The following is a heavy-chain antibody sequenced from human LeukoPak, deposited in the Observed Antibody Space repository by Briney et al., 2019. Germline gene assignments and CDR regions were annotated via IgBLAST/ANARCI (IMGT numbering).Heavy chain of an antibody. D-gene: IGHD5-24*01. CDR2: INPNSGGT. CDR1: GYTFTGYY. CDR3: ARSPMGHGYNIGDY. V-gene: IGHV1-2*02. J-gene: IGHJ4*02. Sequence: GASVKVSCKASGYTFTGYYMHWVRQAPGQGLEWMGWINPNSGGTNYAQKFQGRVTMTRDTSISTAYMELSRLRSDDTAVYYCARSPMGHGYNIGDYWGQGTLVTVSS.